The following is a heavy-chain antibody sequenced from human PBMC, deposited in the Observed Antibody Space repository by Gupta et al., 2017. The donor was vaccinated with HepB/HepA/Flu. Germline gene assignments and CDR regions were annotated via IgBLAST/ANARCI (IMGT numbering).Heavy chain of an antibody. V-gene: IGHV3-48*03. J-gene: IGHJ5*02. CDR3: ARERCSGGSCYPNWFDP. CDR1: GFTFSSYE. Sequence: EVQLVESGGGLVQPGGSLRLSCAASGFTFSSYEMNWVRQAPGKGLEWVSYISSSGSTIYYADSVKGRFTISRDNAKNSLYPQMNSLRAEDTAVYYCARERCSGGSCYPNWFDPWGQGTLVTVSS. CDR2: ISSSGSTI. D-gene: IGHD2-15*01.